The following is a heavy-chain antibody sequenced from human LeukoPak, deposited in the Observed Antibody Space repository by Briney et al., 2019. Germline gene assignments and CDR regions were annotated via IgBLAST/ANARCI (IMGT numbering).Heavy chain of an antibody. J-gene: IGHJ4*02. V-gene: IGHV4-61*01. CDR3: ARGLIAVAGLIDY. D-gene: IGHD6-19*01. CDR1: GGSVSSGSYY. CDR2: IYYSGST. Sequence: SQSLSPTWTLSGGSVSSGSYYWSWLREPPGEGLEWLGYIYYSGSTNYNPSLKSRVTISVDTSKNQFSLKLSSVTAADTAVYYCARGLIAVAGLIDYWGQGTLVTVSS.